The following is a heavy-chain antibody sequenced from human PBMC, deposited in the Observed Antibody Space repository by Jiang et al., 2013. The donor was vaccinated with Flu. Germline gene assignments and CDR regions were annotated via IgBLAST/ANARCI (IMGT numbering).Heavy chain of an antibody. CDR2: IYYSGSA. Sequence: GPGLVKPSETLSLTCSVSGGSISSDTYYWCWIRQPPGKRLEWIGGIYYSGSAYYNPSLSSRVAMSVDTSKNQLSLKLSSVTAADTAVYYCARAQKYSGFELPYFDYWGQGSWSPSPQ. V-gene: IGHV4-39*07. CDR1: GGSISSDTYY. D-gene: IGHD1-26*01. CDR3: ARAQKYSGFELPYFDY. J-gene: IGHJ4*02.